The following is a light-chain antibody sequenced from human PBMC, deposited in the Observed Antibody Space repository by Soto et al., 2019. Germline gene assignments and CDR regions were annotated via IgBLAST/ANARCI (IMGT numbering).Light chain of an antibody. CDR1: QSIRNF. CDR3: QQNYLSPWT. CDR2: TSS. Sequence: DIQMTQSPSSLSTSVGDRVTITCRTSQSIRNFLNWYQQKPGTVPKLLISTSSTLESGVPSRLSGGGSGTDFTLTISNLQPEDFATYFCQQNYLSPWTFGPGTKVDIK. J-gene: IGKJ1*01. V-gene: IGKV1-39*01.